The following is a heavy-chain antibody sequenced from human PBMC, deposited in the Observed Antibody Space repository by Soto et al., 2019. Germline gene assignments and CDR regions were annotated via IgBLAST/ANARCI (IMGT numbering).Heavy chain of an antibody. Sequence: QVQLVESGGGLVKPGGSLGLSCAASGFIFRDYYMSWIRQAPGKGLEWVSYISNSRNGGYTNYAHSVKGRFTISRDDAENSLYLQMNSLRAEDTAVYYCAGIVGGTSSYYLVDVWGQGTTVTVSS. V-gene: IGHV3-11*05. CDR2: ISNSRNGGYT. J-gene: IGHJ6*02. CDR1: GFIFRDYY. D-gene: IGHD1-26*01. CDR3: AGIVGGTSSYYLVDV.